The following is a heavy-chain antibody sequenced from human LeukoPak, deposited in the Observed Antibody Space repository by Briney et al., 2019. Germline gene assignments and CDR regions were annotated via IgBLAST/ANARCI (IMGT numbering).Heavy chain of an antibody. V-gene: IGHV1-18*01. CDR1: GYTFTSYG. CDR3: ARHYDILTWGRWYFDL. D-gene: IGHD3-9*01. Sequence: ASVKVSCKASGYTFTSYGISWVRQAPGQGLEWMGWISAYNGNTNYAQKLQGRVTMTTDTSTSTAYMELRSLRSDDTAVYYCARHYDILTWGRWYFDLWGRGTLVTVSS. CDR2: ISAYNGNT. J-gene: IGHJ2*01.